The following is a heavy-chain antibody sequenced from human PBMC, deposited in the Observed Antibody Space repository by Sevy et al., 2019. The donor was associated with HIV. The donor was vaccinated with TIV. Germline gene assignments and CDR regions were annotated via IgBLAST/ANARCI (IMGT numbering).Heavy chain of an antibody. CDR2: ISKDGKNK. D-gene: IGHD3-22*01. CDR3: AKQGYYYDAHSKSADWFDP. J-gene: IGHJ5*02. CDR1: GFNISPYS. V-gene: IGHV3-30-3*02. Sequence: GGSLRLSCSASGFNISPYSLHWVRQTPGKGLQWLAVISKDGKNKQFADLVRGRFSLSRDNSKNTFYLQMNNLRPEDTAVYYWAKQGYYYDAHSKSADWFDPWGQGTLVTVSS.